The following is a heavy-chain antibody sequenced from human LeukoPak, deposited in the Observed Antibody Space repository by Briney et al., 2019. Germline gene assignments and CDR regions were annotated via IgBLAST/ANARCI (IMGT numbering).Heavy chain of an antibody. Sequence: PGGSLRLSCAVSGFTFSNAWMNWVRQAPGKGLEWVGRIKSKTDDGTTDYAAPVKGRFTISRDDSENALYLQMNSLKTEDTAVYYCTTGTPPELELRKGAFDIWGQGTMVTVSS. CDR2: IKSKTDDGTT. CDR3: TTGTPPELELRKGAFDI. CDR1: GFTFSNAW. J-gene: IGHJ3*02. D-gene: IGHD1-7*01. V-gene: IGHV3-15*07.